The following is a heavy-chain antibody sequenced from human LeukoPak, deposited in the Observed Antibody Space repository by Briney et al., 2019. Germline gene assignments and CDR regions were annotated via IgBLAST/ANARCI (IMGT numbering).Heavy chain of an antibody. V-gene: IGHV7-4-1*02. Sequence: ASVKVSCKASGYTFTSYAMNWVRQAPGQGLEWMGWINTNTGNPTYAQGFTGRFVFSLDTSVSTAYLQISSLKAEDTAVYYCARDPVPGIAVAGGNYWGQGTLVTVSS. D-gene: IGHD6-19*01. CDR3: ARDPVPGIAVAGGNY. J-gene: IGHJ4*02. CDR1: GYTFTSYA. CDR2: INTNTGNP.